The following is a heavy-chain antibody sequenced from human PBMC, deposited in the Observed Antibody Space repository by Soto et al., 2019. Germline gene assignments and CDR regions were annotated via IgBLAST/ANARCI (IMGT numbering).Heavy chain of an antibody. CDR1: GGSMKNSF. Sequence: SETLSLTCTVSGGSMKNSFWTWIRQPPGKGLEWIGYIHYSGTTSFFPSYNPSLRSRVTISEGTSKNQFSLKLLSVTTADTAVYFCAAGEASSRNLAPYYLDFWGQGTLVTVSS. D-gene: IGHD6-13*01. CDR3: AAGEASSRNLAPYYLDF. V-gene: IGHV4-59*01. CDR2: IHYSGTT. J-gene: IGHJ4*02.